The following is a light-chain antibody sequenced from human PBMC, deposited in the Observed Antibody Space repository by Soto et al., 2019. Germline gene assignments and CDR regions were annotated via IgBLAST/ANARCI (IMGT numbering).Light chain of an antibody. Sequence: DIQMTQSPSSVSASVGDRVTITCRASQGVSIWLAWYQQKPGKAPNLLIYAASSLLSGVPSRFSGSGSGTGFALTISSLQPEDSATYYCQQINSFPPTFGGGTKVEVK. V-gene: IGKV1-12*01. CDR3: QQINSFPPT. CDR2: AAS. J-gene: IGKJ4*01. CDR1: QGVSIW.